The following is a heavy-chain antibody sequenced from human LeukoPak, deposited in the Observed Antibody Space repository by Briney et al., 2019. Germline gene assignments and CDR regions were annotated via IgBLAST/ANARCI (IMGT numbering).Heavy chain of an antibody. D-gene: IGHD6-13*01. J-gene: IGHJ6*03. CDR3: ASHSSSWYTYYYYMDV. CDR2: IYPSGST. Sequence: SETLSLTCTVSGGSISSYYWTWIRQPAGKGLEWIGRIYPSGSTNYNPSLKSRVTMSVDTSKNQFSLKLNSVTAADTAVYYCASHSSSWYTYYYYMDVWGKGTTVTVSS. V-gene: IGHV4-4*07. CDR1: GGSISSYY.